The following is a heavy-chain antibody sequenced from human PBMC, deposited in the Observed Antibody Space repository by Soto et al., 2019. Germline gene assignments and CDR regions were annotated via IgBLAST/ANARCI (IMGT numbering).Heavy chain of an antibody. V-gene: IGHV4-34*01. D-gene: IGHD3-10*01. CDR2: INHSGST. Sequence: QVQLQQWGAGLLKPSETLSLTCAVYGGSFSGYYWSWIRQPPGKGLEWIGEINHSGSTNYNPSLKSRVTISVDTSKNQFSLKLSSVTAAATAVYYCARDHAGSFDYWGQGTLVTVSS. CDR3: ARDHAGSFDY. CDR1: GGSFSGYY. J-gene: IGHJ4*02.